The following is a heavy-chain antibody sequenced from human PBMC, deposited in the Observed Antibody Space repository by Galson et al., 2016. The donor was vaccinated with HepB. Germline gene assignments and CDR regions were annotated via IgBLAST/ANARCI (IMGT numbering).Heavy chain of an antibody. J-gene: IGHJ5*02. Sequence: SLRLSCAASGFSFSSYALHWVRQAPGKGLEWVAVISYDGSDKYYSDSVRGQFTISRDNSKNMLYLQMNSLRVEDTAVYYCANVADVEYSGPSPQNWLDPWGQGTLVTVSS. CDR1: GFSFSSYA. CDR2: ISYDGSDK. V-gene: IGHV3-30*18. D-gene: IGHD6-6*01. CDR3: ANVADVEYSGPSPQNWLDP.